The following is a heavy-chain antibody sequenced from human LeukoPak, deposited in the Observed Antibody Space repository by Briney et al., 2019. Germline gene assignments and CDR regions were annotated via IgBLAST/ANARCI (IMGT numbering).Heavy chain of an antibody. Sequence: ASVKVSCKASGYTFTSYGISWVRQAPGQGLEWMGWISAYNGNTNYAQKLQGRVTMTTDTSTSTAYMELRSLRSDDTAVYYCARDLGDYVWGSYPRVDYWGQGPLVTVSS. J-gene: IGHJ4*02. V-gene: IGHV1-18*01. CDR3: ARDLGDYVWGSYPRVDY. CDR2: ISAYNGNT. CDR1: GYTFTSYG. D-gene: IGHD3-16*01.